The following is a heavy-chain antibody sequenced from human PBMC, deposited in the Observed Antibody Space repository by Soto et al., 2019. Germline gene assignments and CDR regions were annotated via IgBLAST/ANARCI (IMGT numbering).Heavy chain of an antibody. Sequence: QVQLQESGPGLVKPSETLSLTCTVSGGSISSYYWSWIRQPPGKGLEWIGYIYYSGSTNYNPSLKSLVTISVDTYKNQVSMKRSAVTAADTAVYYWARVAREYYYDFWGQGTLVTVSS. D-gene: IGHD3-10*01. CDR2: IYYSGST. V-gene: IGHV4-59*01. J-gene: IGHJ4*02. CDR3: ARVAREYYYDF. CDR1: GGSISSYY.